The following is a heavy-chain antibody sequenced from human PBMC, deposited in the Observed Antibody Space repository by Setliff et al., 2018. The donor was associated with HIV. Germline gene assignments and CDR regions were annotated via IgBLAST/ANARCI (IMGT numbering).Heavy chain of an antibody. Sequence: KASETLSLTCAVSGGSFSGYYWSWIRKPPGKGLEWIGEINQSGGINYNPSLKSRVTISIDTFKNQFSMKLYSVTAADTAVYYCATASGYDLFMGAFDIWGQGTMVTVSS. D-gene: IGHD5-12*01. CDR1: GGSFSGYY. CDR3: ATASGYDLFMGAFDI. V-gene: IGHV4-34*01. CDR2: INQSGGI. J-gene: IGHJ3*02.